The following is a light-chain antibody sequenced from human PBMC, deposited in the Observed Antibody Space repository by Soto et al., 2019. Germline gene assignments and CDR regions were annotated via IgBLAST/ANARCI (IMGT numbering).Light chain of an antibody. Sequence: DIVMTQSPLSLPVTPGEPASISCRSSQSLLHGNGYNYLDWYLQKPGQSPQLLIYLGSSRASGVPDRFSGSGSGTDFTLKSSRVEAEDVGVYYCLQALQTPWTFGQGNKLEIK. V-gene: IGKV2-28*01. CDR2: LGS. CDR3: LQALQTPWT. J-gene: IGKJ2*02. CDR1: QSLLHGNGYNY.